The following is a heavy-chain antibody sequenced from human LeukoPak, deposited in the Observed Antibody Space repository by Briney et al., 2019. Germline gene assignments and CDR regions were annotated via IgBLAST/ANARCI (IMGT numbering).Heavy chain of an antibody. CDR2: ISGSGGST. CDR3: ARGGILVYYYYGMDV. J-gene: IGHJ6*04. V-gene: IGHV3-23*01. D-gene: IGHD3-16*01. CDR1: GFTFSSYA. Sequence: GGSLRPSCATSGFTFSSYAMSWVRQAPGKGLEWVSAISGSGGSTYYADSVKGRFTISRDNSKNTLYLRMNSLRAEDTAVYYCARGGILVYYYYGMDVWGKGTTVTVSS.